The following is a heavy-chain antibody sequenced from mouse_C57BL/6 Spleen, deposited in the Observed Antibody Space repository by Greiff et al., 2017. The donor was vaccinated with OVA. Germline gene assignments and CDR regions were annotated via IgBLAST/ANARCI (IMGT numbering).Heavy chain of an antibody. D-gene: IGHD4-1*01. V-gene: IGHV1-81*01. CDR2: IYPRSGNT. J-gene: IGHJ2*01. CDR1: GYTFTSYG. CDR3: ARSGNWDVGY. Sequence: QVHVKQSGAELARPGASVKLSCKASGYTFTSYGISWVKQRTGQGLEWIGEIYPRSGNTYYNEKFKGKATLTADKSSSTAYMELRSLTSEDSAVYFCARSGNWDVGYWGQGTTLTVSS.